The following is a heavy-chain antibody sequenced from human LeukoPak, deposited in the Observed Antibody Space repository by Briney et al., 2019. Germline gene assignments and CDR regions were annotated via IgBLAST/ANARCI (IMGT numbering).Heavy chain of an antibody. D-gene: IGHD2-2*02. J-gene: IGHJ3*02. V-gene: IGHV4-59*08. CDR3: ARHCSSTSCYTPGAFDI. CDR1: GGSISSYY. Sequence: SETLSLTCTVSGGSISSYYWSWIRQPPGKGLEWIGYIYYSGSTNYNPSLKSRVTISVDTSKNQFSLKLSSVTATDTAVYYCARHCSSTSCYTPGAFDIWGQGTMVTVSS. CDR2: IYYSGST.